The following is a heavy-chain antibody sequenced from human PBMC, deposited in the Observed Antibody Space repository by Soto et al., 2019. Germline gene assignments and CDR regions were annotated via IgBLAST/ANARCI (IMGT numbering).Heavy chain of an antibody. Sequence: QVQLVESGGGGVQPGRSLRLSCAASGFTFSSYGMHWVRQAPRKGLEWVAVISYDGRNNYHADSVKGRFTISRDNFKNTLYLQMSSLRAEDTAVYYCVKDGSSGWPYYYGLDVWGQGTTVTVSS. D-gene: IGHD6-19*01. J-gene: IGHJ6*02. CDR2: ISYDGRNN. CDR3: VKDGSSGWPYYYGLDV. V-gene: IGHV3-30*18. CDR1: GFTFSSYG.